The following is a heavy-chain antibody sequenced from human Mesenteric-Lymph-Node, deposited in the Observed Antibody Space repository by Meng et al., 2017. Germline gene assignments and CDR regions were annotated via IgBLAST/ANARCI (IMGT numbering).Heavy chain of an antibody. CDR3: AVYGSGTLGGYYYYGMDV. J-gene: IGHJ6*02. CDR2: IYSGGST. V-gene: IGHV3-66*02. Sequence: GESLKISCAASGFTFDDYGMSWVRQAPGKGLEWVSVIYSGGSTYYADSVKGRFTISRDNSKNTLYLQMNSLRAEDTAVYYCAVYGSGTLGGYYYYGMDVWGQGTTVTGSS. D-gene: IGHD3-10*01. CDR1: GFTFDDYG.